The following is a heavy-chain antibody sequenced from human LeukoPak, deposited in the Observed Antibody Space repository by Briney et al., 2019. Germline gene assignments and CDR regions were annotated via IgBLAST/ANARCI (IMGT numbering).Heavy chain of an antibody. CDR1: GGSISSSSYY. Sequence: SETLSLTCTVSGGSISSSSYYWGWIRQPPGKGLEWIGSIYYSGSTNYNPSLKSRVTISVDTSKSQFSLKLSSVTAADTAVYYCAGGLWELYSSVAPDYWGQGTLVTVSS. J-gene: IGHJ4*02. D-gene: IGHD1-26*01. V-gene: IGHV4-39*07. CDR2: IYYSGST. CDR3: AGGLWELYSSVAPDY.